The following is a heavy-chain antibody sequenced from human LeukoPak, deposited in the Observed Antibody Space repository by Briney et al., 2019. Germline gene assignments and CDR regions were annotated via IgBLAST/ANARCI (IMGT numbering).Heavy chain of an antibody. CDR3: ARLEQYHRGHFYYYMDV. V-gene: IGHV3-11*01. CDR2: MTTSGTTI. CDR1: GFTFSDYY. J-gene: IGHJ6*03. D-gene: IGHD2-2*01. Sequence: WGSLRLSCAASGFTFSDYYMTWIRQAPGKGLEWVSYMTTSGTTIYYADSVRGRLTISRDNAKKSLYLQMDSLRAEDTAVYYCARLEQYHRGHFYYYMDVWGKGTTVTVSS.